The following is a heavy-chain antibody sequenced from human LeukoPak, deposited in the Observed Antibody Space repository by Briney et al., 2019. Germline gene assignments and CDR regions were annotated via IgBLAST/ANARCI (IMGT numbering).Heavy chain of an antibody. CDR3: AKSGSGRIVVVPATFDY. V-gene: IGHV3-7*03. D-gene: IGHD2-2*01. Sequence: GGSLRLSCAASGFTFSSYWMSWVRQAPGKGLEWVANIKQDGSEKYYVDSVKGRFTISRDNAKNSLYLQMNSLRAEDTAVYYCAKSGSGRIVVVPATFDYWGRGTLVTVSS. CDR1: GFTFSSYW. CDR2: IKQDGSEK. J-gene: IGHJ4*02.